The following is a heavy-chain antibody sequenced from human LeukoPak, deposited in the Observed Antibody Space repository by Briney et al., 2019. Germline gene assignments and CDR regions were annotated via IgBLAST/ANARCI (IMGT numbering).Heavy chain of an antibody. D-gene: IGHD2-2*01. CDR2: INHSGST. Sequence: PSETLSLTCAVYGGSFSGYYWSWIRQPPGKRLEWIGEINHSGSTNYNPSLKSRVTISVDTSKNQFSLKLSSVTAADTAVYYCARGGGRRVVVPAVWGQGTLVTVSS. J-gene: IGHJ4*02. V-gene: IGHV4-34*01. CDR1: GGSFSGYY. CDR3: ARGGGRRVVVPAV.